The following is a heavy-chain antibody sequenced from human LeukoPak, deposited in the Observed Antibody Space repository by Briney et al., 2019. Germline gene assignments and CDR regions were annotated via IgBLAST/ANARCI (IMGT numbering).Heavy chain of an antibody. CDR2: VHDSGAT. Sequence: SETLSLTCSVSGGSITGHFWSWLRQAPGKTLEWLGYVHDSGATDYNPSLKTRLTISLHTSTNQFFQRLTAVTAADTAFYYCAREEGAAGESLDFWGQGTMVTVSS. J-gene: IGHJ3*01. CDR3: AREEGAAGESLDF. CDR1: GGSITGHF. V-gene: IGHV4-59*11. D-gene: IGHD2-8*02.